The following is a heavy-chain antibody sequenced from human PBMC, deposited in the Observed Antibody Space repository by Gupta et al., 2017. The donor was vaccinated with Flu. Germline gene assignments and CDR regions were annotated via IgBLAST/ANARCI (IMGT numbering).Heavy chain of an antibody. V-gene: IGHV3-48*03. CDR2: ISTSGRTI. D-gene: IGHD3-3*01. J-gene: IGHJ4*02. Sequence: VRQAPGKGLEWVSYISTSGRTIYYADSVKGRFTISRDNAKNSLYLQMNSLRAEDTAVYYCAREVPSSDYDFWSGYYDSWGQGTLVTVSS. CDR3: AREVPSSDYDFWSGYYDS.